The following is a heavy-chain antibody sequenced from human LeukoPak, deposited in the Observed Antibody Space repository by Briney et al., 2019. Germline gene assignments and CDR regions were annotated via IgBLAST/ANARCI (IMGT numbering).Heavy chain of an antibody. J-gene: IGHJ2*01. CDR1: GGSISSSNFY. V-gene: IGHV4-39*01. CDR2: INYNGDT. D-gene: IGHD3-10*01. CDR3: ARQSPWFGDLLNGLVWYFDV. Sequence: SETLSLTCTVSGGSISSSNFYWGWIRQPPGKGLEWIGNINYNGDTYYNPSLKSRRTIFVDTSKNQFSLKLTSVSAADTAIYYCARQSPWFGDLLNGLVWYFDVWGRGTLVTVSS.